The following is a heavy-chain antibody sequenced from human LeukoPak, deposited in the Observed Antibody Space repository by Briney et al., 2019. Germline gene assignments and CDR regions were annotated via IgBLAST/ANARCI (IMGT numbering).Heavy chain of an antibody. CDR3: ARDPSTTLGYYYYYYMDV. CDR2: INPSGGST. V-gene: IGHV1-46*01. J-gene: IGHJ6*03. CDR1: GYTFTNYY. D-gene: IGHD4-11*01. Sequence: GASVKVSCKASGYTFTNYYMHWVRQAPGQGLEWMGIINPSGGSTSYAQKFQGRVTMTRDMSTSTVYMELSSLRSEDTAVYYCARDPSTTLGYYYYYYMDVWGKGTTVTVSS.